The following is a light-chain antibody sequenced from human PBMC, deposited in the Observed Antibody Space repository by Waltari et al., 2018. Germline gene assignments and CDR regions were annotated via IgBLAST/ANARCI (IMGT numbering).Light chain of an antibody. CDR3: SSYITTNTLEL. J-gene: IGLJ2*01. CDR1: SRDVGSYNY. CDR2: DVS. V-gene: IGLV2-14*03. Sequence: QSALTQPASVSGSPGQSITIPCTGTSRDVGSYNYVSWYQQQPGKAPKLMIYDVSYRPSGVSNRFSGSKSGNTASLTISGLQAEDEADYYCSSYITTNTLELFGGGTSLTVL.